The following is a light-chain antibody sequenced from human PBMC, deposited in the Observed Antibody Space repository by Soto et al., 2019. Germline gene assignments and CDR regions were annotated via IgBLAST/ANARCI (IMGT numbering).Light chain of an antibody. CDR1: QTVSKNY. Sequence: IVLTQSPATLSLSPGERATLSCRASQTVSKNYLAWYQQKAGQAPRLVIYAASTRATGIPDRFSGSGSGTDFTLTISRLEPEDFAVFYCQQYAVSPITFAQGTRLEI. CDR3: QQYAVSPIT. J-gene: IGKJ5*01. V-gene: IGKV3-20*01. CDR2: AAS.